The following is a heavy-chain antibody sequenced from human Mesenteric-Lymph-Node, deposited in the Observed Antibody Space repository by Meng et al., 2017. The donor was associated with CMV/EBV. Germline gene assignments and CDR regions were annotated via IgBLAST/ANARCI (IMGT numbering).Heavy chain of an antibody. V-gene: IGHV4-59*08. J-gene: IGHJ3*01. Sequence: SETLSLTCTVSGGSISSYYWGWIRQPPGKGLEWIAHISHSGTTYYNPSLKSRVTISVDASKNQFSLELTSVTATDTAVYYCARGRDGYNLMGYLDDAFQVWGQGTMVTVSS. D-gene: IGHD5-24*01. CDR3: ARGRDGYNLMGYLDDAFQV. CDR1: GGSISSYY. CDR2: ISHSGTT.